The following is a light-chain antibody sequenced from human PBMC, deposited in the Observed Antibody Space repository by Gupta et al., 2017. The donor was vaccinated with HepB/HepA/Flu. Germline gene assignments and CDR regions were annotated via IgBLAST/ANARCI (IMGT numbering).Light chain of an antibody. CDR1: SGSIASSY. V-gene: IGLV6-57*02. CDR2: EDS. CDR3: QSNDSGNWV. Sequence: NFTPTQRHTVPESPGKPVTISCTGSSGSIASSYVQWYQQRPGSAPPTVIYEDSQRPSGVPERFSGSIDSTSNSACLTSAGLETEDEADYYGQSNDSGNWVFGGGTKLTVL. J-gene: IGLJ3*02.